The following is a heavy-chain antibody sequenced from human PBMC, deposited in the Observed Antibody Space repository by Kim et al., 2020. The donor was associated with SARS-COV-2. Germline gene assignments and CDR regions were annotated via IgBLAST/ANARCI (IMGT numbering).Heavy chain of an antibody. D-gene: IGHD6-13*01. CDR2: IYYSGST. CDR3: ARDSGIAAAGVDY. Sequence: SETLSLTCTVSGGSVSSGSYYWSWIRQPPGKGLEWIGYIYYSGSTNYNPSLKSRVTISVDTSKNQFSLKLSSVTAADTAVYYCARDSGIAAAGVDYWGQGTLVTVSS. CDR1: GGSVSSGSYY. V-gene: IGHV4-61*01. J-gene: IGHJ4*02.